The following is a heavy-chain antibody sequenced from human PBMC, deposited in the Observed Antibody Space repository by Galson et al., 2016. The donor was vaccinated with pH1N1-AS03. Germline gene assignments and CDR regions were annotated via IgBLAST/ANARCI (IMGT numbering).Heavy chain of an antibody. CDR1: GFTFTNAW. Sequence: SLRLSCAASGFTFTNAWMSWVRQAPGQGLEWVGRIKSKTDGGTTDYAAPVKGKFTISRDDSENTLYLQMNSLNTECTAVYYCAMYTYGYFDYWGQGTLVNVSS. CDR3: AMYTYGYFDY. V-gene: IGHV3-15*01. J-gene: IGHJ4*02. D-gene: IGHD5-18*01. CDR2: IKSKTDGGTT.